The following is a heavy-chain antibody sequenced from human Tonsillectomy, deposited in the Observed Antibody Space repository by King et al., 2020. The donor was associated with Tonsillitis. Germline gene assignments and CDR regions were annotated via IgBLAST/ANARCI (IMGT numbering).Heavy chain of an antibody. J-gene: IGHJ3*02. CDR3: ANTTYSPYVFSVFDI. D-gene: IGHD5-12*01. Sequence: ITLQESGPTLVKPPQTLRLTCTLSGISLTTSGVGVGWIRQPPGKALEWLALIYWNDDKRYSPSLKSRVTITKDTSKNQVVLTMTNMDPVDTATYYCANTTYSPYVFSVFDIGGQGTLVTVPS. CDR1: GISLTTSGVG. V-gene: IGHV2-5*01. CDR2: IYWNDDK.